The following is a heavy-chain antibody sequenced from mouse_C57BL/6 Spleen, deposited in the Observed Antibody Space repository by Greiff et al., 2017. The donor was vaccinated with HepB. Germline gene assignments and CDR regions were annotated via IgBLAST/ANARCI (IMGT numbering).Heavy chain of an antibody. V-gene: IGHV1-15*01. CDR2: IDPETGGT. Sequence: QVQLKESGAELVRPGASVTLSCKASGYTFTDYEMHWVKQTPVHGLEWIGAIDPETGGTAYNQKFKGKAILTADKSSSTAYMELRSLTSEDSAVDYCTRWVLRVDYGGQGTTLTVSS. J-gene: IGHJ2*01. CDR1: GYTFTDYE. D-gene: IGHD1-1*01. CDR3: TRWVLRVDY.